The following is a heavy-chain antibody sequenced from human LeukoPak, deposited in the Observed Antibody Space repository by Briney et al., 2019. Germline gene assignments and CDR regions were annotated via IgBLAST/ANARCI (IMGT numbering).Heavy chain of an antibody. CDR1: GFTFSSYS. CDR2: ISSSSSYI. V-gene: IGHV3-21*01. Sequence: GGSLRLSCAASGFTFSSYSMNWVRQAPGKGLEWVSSISSSSSYIYYADSVKGRFTISRDNAKNSLYLQMNSLRAEDTAVYYCASGTALDVVVVPAAPFDYWGQGTLVTVSS. J-gene: IGHJ4*02. D-gene: IGHD2-2*03. CDR3: ASGTALDVVVVPAAPFDY.